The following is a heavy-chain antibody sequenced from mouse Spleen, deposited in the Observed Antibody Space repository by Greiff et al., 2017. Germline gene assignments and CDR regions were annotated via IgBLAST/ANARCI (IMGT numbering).Heavy chain of an antibody. J-gene: IGHJ3*01. V-gene: IGHV1-15*01. Sequence: QVQLQQSGAELVRPGASVTLSCKASGYTFTDYEMHWVKQTPVHGLEWIGAIDPETGGTAYNQKFKGKAILTADKSSSTAYMELRSLTSEDSAVYYCTITTVVATPFAYWGQGTLVTVSA. CDR2: IDPETGGT. D-gene: IGHD1-1*01. CDR1: GYTFTDYE. CDR3: TITTVVATPFAY.